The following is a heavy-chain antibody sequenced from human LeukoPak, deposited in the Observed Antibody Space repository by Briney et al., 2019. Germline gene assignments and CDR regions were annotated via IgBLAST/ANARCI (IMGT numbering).Heavy chain of an antibody. J-gene: IGHJ4*02. CDR2: VSGSDGST. D-gene: IGHD2-21*01. CDR3: AKQSSTAYFEY. Sequence: VGSLRLSCAASGFTFSSYAMSGVRQAPGKGLEWVSAVSGSDGSTYYAAYVKGRFPLSRDNSKNMLYLQMNSLRAEDTDVYYCAKQSSTAYFEYWGQGTLVTVSS. V-gene: IGHV3-23*01. CDR1: GFTFSSYA.